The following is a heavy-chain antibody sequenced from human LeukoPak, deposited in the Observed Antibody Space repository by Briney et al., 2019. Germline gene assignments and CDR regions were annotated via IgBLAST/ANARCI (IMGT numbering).Heavy chain of an antibody. CDR1: GGSFSGYY. V-gene: IGHV4-34*01. D-gene: IGHD3-10*01. CDR3: ASDRIWFGESTNEY. CDR2: INHSGTT. Sequence: PSETLSLTCAVYGGSFSGYYWSWIRQPPGKGLEWIGEINHSGTTNYNPSLKSRVTISVDTSKTQFTLNLNSVTAADTAFYYCASDRIWFGESTNEYWGQGTLVTVSS. J-gene: IGHJ4*02.